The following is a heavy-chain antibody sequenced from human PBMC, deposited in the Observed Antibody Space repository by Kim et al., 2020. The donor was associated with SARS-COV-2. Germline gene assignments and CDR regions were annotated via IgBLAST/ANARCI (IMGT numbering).Heavy chain of an antibody. D-gene: IGHD6-19*01. V-gene: IGHV4-34*01. CDR3: ASGLRLVH. CDR1: GGSFSGYY. CDR2: INHSGST. Sequence: SETLSLTCAVYGGSFSGYYWSWIRQPPGKGLEWIGEINHSGSTNYNPSLKSRVTISVDTSKNQFSLKLSSVTAADTAVYYCASGLRLVHWGQGTLVTVSS. J-gene: IGHJ4*02.